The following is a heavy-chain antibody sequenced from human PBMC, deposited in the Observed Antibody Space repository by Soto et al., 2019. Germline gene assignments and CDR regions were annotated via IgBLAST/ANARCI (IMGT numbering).Heavy chain of an antibody. Sequence: GGSLRCSCAASGFTFSTYIMSWVRQAPGKVLEWVSSTSISSSHRYYADSVKGRFTISRDNAKNSLYLQMNSLRAEDTAVYFCARELYQPQYTNPYSGYDFAYWGQG. CDR1: GFTFSTYI. D-gene: IGHD5-12*01. CDR2: TSISSSHR. V-gene: IGHV3-21*01. CDR3: ARELYQPQYTNPYSGYDFAY. J-gene: IGHJ4*02.